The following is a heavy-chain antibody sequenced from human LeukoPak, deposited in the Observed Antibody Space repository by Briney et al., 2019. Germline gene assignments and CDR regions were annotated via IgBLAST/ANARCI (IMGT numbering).Heavy chain of an antibody. D-gene: IGHD3-16*01. Sequence: GGSLRLSCAASGFTFSSYSRNWVRQAPGKGLEWVSSISSSSSYIYYADSVKGRFTISRDNAKNSLYLQMNSLRAEDTAVYYCATVRVVSPAGGSYYYFDYWGQGTLVTVSS. CDR3: ATVRVVSPAGGSYYYFDY. CDR1: GFTFSSYS. V-gene: IGHV3-21*01. CDR2: ISSSSSYI. J-gene: IGHJ4*02.